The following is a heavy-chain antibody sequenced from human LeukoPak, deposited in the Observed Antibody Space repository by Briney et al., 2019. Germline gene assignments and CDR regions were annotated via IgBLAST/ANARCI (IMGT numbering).Heavy chain of an antibody. J-gene: IGHJ6*04. D-gene: IGHD5-12*01. V-gene: IGHV3-30*04. CDR1: GFTFSTYA. CDR2: ISYDGSNT. Sequence: PGGSLRLSGAASGFTFSTYAMHWVRQAPGKGLEWVAVISYDGSNTYYADSVKGRFTISRDNSKNTLYLQMNSLRAEDTAVYYCARAERGGYSGYDYGMDLWGKGTTVTVSS. CDR3: ARAERGGYSGYDYGMDL.